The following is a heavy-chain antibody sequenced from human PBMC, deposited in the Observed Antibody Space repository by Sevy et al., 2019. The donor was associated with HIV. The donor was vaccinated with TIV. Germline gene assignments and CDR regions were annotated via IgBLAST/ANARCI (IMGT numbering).Heavy chain of an antibody. CDR2: INSGGGST. J-gene: IGHJ4*02. V-gene: IGHV3-23*01. Sequence: GGSLRLSCAASGFTFTEFVMSWVRQAPGKGLEWVSTINSGGGSTYYADSVKGRFTISRDNSQNTLDLQMNSLRAEDTAVYYCVKDVVGGYYDSSGYSDHWGQGTLVTVS. CDR3: VKDVVGGYYDSSGYSDH. D-gene: IGHD3-22*01. CDR1: GFTFTEFV.